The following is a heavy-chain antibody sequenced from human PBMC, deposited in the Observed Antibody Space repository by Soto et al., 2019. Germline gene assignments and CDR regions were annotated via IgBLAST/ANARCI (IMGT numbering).Heavy chain of an antibody. CDR1: GFTFSSYG. J-gene: IGHJ4*02. Sequence: GGSLRLSCAASGFTFSSYGMHWVRQAPGKGLEWVAVISYDGSNKYYADSVKGRFTISRDNSKNTLYLQMNSLRAEDTAVYYCAKDLLRYFDPSYFDYWGQGTLITVSS. CDR2: ISYDGSNK. CDR3: AKDLLRYFDPSYFDY. V-gene: IGHV3-30*18. D-gene: IGHD3-9*01.